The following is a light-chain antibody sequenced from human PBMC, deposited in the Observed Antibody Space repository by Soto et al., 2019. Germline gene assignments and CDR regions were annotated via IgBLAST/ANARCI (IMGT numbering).Light chain of an antibody. CDR1: QSVSSY. CDR2: DAS. CDR3: QQRSNWPTIT. J-gene: IGKJ5*01. Sequence: EIVLTQSPATLSLSPGERATLSCGASQSVSSYLAWYQQKPGQAPRLLSYDASNRATGIPARFSGSGSGTDFTLTISSLEPEDFAVYYCQQRSNWPTITFGHGTRLEIK. V-gene: IGKV3-11*01.